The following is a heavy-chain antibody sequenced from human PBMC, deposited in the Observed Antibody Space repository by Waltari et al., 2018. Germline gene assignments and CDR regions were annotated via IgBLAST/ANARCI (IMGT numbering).Heavy chain of an antibody. Sequence: EVQLLESGGGLVQPGGSLRLSCAASGFTFSSYAMSWVRQAPGQGLEWVLAISGSGGSTYYADSVEGRFTIPRDNSKNTLYLQMTSLRAEDTAVYYCAKGAAPEPPYYYYYGMDVWGQGTTVTVSS. J-gene: IGHJ6*02. V-gene: IGHV3-23*01. D-gene: IGHD6-25*01. CDR2: ISGSGGST. CDR1: GFTFSSYA. CDR3: AKGAAPEPPYYYYYGMDV.